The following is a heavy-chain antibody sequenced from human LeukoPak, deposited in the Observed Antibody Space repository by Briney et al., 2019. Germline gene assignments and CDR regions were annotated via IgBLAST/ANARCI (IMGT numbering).Heavy chain of an antibody. Sequence: SETLSLTCTVSGGSISSYYWSWIRQPAGKGLEWIGRICTGGSTNYNPSLKSRVTMSVDTSKNQFSLKLSSVTAADTAVYYCARGTHYGSGSYYRSEFDYWGQGTLVTVSS. CDR1: GGSISSYY. V-gene: IGHV4-4*07. D-gene: IGHD3-10*01. CDR2: ICTGGST. CDR3: ARGTHYGSGSYYRSEFDY. J-gene: IGHJ4*02.